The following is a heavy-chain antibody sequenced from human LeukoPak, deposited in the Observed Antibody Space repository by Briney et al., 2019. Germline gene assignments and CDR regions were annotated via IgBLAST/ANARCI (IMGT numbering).Heavy chain of an antibody. Sequence: QPGRSLRLSCAASGFTFDDYAMHWVRQAPGKGLEWVSGISWNSGSIGYADSVKGRFTISRDNARNSLYLQMNSLRAEDTAVYYCARGEWSSSPFDYWGQGTLVTVSS. V-gene: IGHV3-9*01. CDR3: ARGEWSSSPFDY. D-gene: IGHD6-6*01. CDR2: ISWNSGSI. CDR1: GFTFDDYA. J-gene: IGHJ4*02.